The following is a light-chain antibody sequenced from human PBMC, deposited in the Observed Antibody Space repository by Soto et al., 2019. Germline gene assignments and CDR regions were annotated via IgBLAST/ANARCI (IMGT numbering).Light chain of an antibody. J-gene: IGLJ1*01. Sequence: QSALTQPPSVSGSPGQSVTISCTGTSSDVGSYNRVSWYQQPPGTAPKLMIYEVSNRPSGVPDRFSGSKSGNTASLTISGIQAEDEADYYCSSYTSTTTPGVFGTGTKLTVL. CDR2: EVS. V-gene: IGLV2-18*02. CDR3: SSYTSTTTPGV. CDR1: SSDVGSYNR.